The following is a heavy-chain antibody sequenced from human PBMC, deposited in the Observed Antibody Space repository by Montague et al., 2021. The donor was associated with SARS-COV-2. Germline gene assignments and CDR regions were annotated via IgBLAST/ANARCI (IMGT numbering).Heavy chain of an antibody. CDR2: INHSGST. V-gene: IGHV4-34*01. CDR3: ARVGGGTTRYFDT. CDR1: GGPFSGYY. Sequence: SETLSLTCAVYGGPFSGYYWSWIRQPPGKGLEWIGEINHSGSTNYNPSLKSRVTISVDTSKNQFSLELSSVTAADTAVYYCARVGGGTTRYFDTWGQGTLVTVSS. D-gene: IGHD1-1*01. J-gene: IGHJ4*02.